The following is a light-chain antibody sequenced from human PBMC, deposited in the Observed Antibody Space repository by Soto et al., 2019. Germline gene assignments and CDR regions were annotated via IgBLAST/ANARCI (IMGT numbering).Light chain of an antibody. Sequence: EVAVTQSPATLSVSPGERVTLSCRVSQYISRNLAWYQQKPGRAPRLLMYGASTRATGIPARFIGSGSGTEFTLTISSLQSEDFAVYYCHQYNNWPRTLGRGTKVEIK. CDR2: GAS. V-gene: IGKV3-15*01. CDR1: QYISRN. CDR3: HQYNNWPRT. J-gene: IGKJ1*01.